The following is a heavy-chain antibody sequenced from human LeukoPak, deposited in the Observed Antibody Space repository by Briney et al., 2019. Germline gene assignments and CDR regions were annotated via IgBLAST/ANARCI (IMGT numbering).Heavy chain of an antibody. J-gene: IGHJ4*02. D-gene: IGHD2-2*01. CDR2: IYYSGST. CDR3: ARADQRLINYFDY. CDR1: GDSISNYF. V-gene: IGHV4-39*07. Sequence: SETLSLTCTVSGDSISNYFWGWIRQPPGKGLEWIGSIYYSGSTYYNPSLKSRVTISVDTSKNQFSLKLTSVTAADTAVYYCARADQRLINYFDYWGQGTLVTVSS.